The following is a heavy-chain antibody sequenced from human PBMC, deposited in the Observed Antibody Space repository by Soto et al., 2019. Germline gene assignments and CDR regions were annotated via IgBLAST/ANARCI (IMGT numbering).Heavy chain of an antibody. J-gene: IGHJ6*03. D-gene: IGHD2-2*03. CDR1: GFTFSSYS. CDR3: ARGGYCSSTSCQGDDYYYMDV. V-gene: IGHV3-48*01. CDR2: ISSSSSTI. Sequence: GGSLRLSCAASGFTFSSYSMNWVRQAPGKGLEWVSYISSSSSTIYYADSVKGRFTISRDNAKNSLYLQMNSLRVEDTAVYYCARGGYCSSTSCQGDDYYYMDVWGKGTTVTVS.